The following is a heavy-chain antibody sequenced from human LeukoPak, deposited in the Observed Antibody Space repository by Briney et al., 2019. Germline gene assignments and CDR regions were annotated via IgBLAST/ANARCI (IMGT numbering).Heavy chain of an antibody. CDR3: ARAADDDYGDNNWFDP. V-gene: IGHV1-18*01. D-gene: IGHD4-17*01. J-gene: IGHJ5*02. CDR2: ISAYNGDT. CDR1: GYTFTSYG. Sequence: ASVKVSCKASGYTFTSYGISWVRQAPGQGLEWMGWISAYNGDTNYAQKLQGRVTMTTDTSTSTAYMGLRSLRSDDTAVYYCARAADDDYGDNNWFDPWGQGTLVTVSS.